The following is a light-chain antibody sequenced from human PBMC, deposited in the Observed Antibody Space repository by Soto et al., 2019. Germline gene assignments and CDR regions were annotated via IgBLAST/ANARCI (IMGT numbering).Light chain of an antibody. V-gene: IGKV3-15*01. CDR1: QSVSSN. CDR2: GAS. J-gene: IGKJ4*01. Sequence: EIVMTQSPATLSVSPGERATLSCRASQSVSSNLAWHQQKPGQAPRLLIYGASTRATGIPARFSGSGSGTEFTLTISSLQSEDFAVYYCQQYNNWPGTFGGGTKVEIK. CDR3: QQYNNWPGT.